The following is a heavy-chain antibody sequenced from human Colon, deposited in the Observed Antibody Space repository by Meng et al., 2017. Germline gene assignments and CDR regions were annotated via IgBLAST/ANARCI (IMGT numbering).Heavy chain of an antibody. Sequence: ASVKVSCKASGYTFTGYYMHWVRQAPGQGLEWMGRINPNSGGTNYAQKFQGRVTMTRDTSISTAYMELSRLRSDDTAVYCCARDSAVAGMEMDVWGQGTTVTVSS. CDR3: ARDSAVAGMEMDV. CDR2: INPNSGGT. D-gene: IGHD6-19*01. CDR1: GYTFTGYY. V-gene: IGHV1-2*06. J-gene: IGHJ6*02.